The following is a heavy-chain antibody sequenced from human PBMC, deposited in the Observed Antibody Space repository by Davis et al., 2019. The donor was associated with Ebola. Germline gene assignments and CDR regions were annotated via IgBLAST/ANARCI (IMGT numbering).Heavy chain of an antibody. D-gene: IGHD5-18*01. CDR3: ANLAGYSYGWGINWFDP. CDR1: GFTFSSYA. Sequence: PGGSLRLSCAASGFTFSSYAMSWVRQAPGKGLEWVSAISGSGGSTYYADSVKGRFTISRDNSKNTLYLQMNSLRAEDTAVYYCANLAGYSYGWGINWFDPWGQGTLVTVSS. J-gene: IGHJ5*02. CDR2: ISGSGGST. V-gene: IGHV3-23*01.